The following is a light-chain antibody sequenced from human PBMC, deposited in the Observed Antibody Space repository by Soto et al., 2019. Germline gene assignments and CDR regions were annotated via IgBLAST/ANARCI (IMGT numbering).Light chain of an antibody. J-gene: IGLJ1*01. V-gene: IGLV2-14*01. CDR2: DVS. CDR3: TSFTSISTLYV. Sequence: QSVLTQPASVSGSPGQSITISCTGTGSDVGAYNYVSWYQQHPDKAPKLMIYDVSDRPSGVSNRFSGSKSGNTASLTISGLQAEDEADYYYTSFTSISTLYVCGAGTKVTVL. CDR1: GSDVGAYNY.